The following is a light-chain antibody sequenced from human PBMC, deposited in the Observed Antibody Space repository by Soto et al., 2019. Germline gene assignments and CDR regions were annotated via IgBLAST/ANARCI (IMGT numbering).Light chain of an antibody. V-gene: IGKV1-5*01. CDR2: DAS. CDR1: QPISSW. Sequence: DIQMTQSPPTLSASVGDRVTITCRASQPISSWLAWYHQKPGKAPKLLIYDASNLESGVPSRFSGSGSGTDFTLTISSLQPEDSATYYCQQLNTFLPTFGGGTKVDIK. CDR3: QQLNTFLPT. J-gene: IGKJ4*01.